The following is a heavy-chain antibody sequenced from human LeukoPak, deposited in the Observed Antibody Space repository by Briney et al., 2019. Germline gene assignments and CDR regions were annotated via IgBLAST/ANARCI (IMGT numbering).Heavy chain of an antibody. D-gene: IGHD6-19*01. CDR2: ISSDGGST. J-gene: IGHJ4*02. V-gene: IGHV3-64*01. CDR3: VTSPLKGSGWYWDFDY. Sequence: PGGSLRLSCAASGFTFSSYAMYWVRQAPGKGLEYVSAISSDGGSTYYANSVKGRFTIFRDNSKNTLYLQMGSLRAEDMAVYYCVTSPLKGSGWYWDFDYWGQGTLVTVSS. CDR1: GFTFSSYA.